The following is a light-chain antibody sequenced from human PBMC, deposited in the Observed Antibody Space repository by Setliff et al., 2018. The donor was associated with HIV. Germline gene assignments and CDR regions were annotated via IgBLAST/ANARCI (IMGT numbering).Light chain of an antibody. Sequence: SYALTQPPSVSVAPGKTARITRGGNNIGSKSVHWYQQKPGQAPVLVIYYDSDRPSGIPERFSGSKSGNTATLTISRVEAGDEADYYCQVWDSSSDHSYVFGTGTKVTVL. CDR1: NIGSKS. CDR2: YDS. CDR3: QVWDSSSDHSYV. J-gene: IGLJ1*01. V-gene: IGLV3-21*04.